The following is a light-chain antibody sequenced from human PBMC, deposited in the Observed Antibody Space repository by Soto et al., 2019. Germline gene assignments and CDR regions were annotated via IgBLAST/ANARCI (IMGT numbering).Light chain of an antibody. CDR1: SXDVGFYNY. CDR3: LSFTTISTYI. CDR2: EVT. Sequence: QSVLTQPASVSASPGQSITISGTGTSXDVGFYNYVSWYQHLPGKAPKLMIYEVTNRPSGVSDRFSGSKSGNTASLTISGLQAEDEADYYCLSFTTISTYIFGTGTKVTVL. J-gene: IGLJ1*01. V-gene: IGLV2-14*01.